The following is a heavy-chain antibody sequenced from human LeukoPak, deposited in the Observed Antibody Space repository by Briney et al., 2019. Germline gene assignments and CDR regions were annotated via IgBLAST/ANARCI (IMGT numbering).Heavy chain of an antibody. CDR2: IRYDGSNK. Sequence: PGGSLRPSCAASGFTFSSYGMHWVRQAPGKGLKWVAFIRYDGSNKYYADSVKGRFTISRDNSKNTLYLQMNSLRAEDTAVYYCAKVGDKIVVVAAAPHDYWGQGTLVTVSS. J-gene: IGHJ4*02. CDR3: AKVGDKIVVVAAAPHDY. V-gene: IGHV3-30*02. D-gene: IGHD2-2*01. CDR1: GFTFSSYG.